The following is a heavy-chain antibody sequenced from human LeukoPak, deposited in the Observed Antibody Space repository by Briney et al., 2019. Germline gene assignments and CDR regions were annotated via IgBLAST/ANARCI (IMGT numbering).Heavy chain of an antibody. J-gene: IGHJ6*03. CDR3: TREVVPAALSYYYYYMDV. D-gene: IGHD2-2*01. CDR2: INPNSGGT. V-gene: IGHV1-2*02. CDR1: GYTFTGYY. Sequence: ASVKVSCKASGYTFTGYYMHWVRQAPGQGLEWMGWINPNSGGTNYAQKFQGRVTMTRDTSISTAYMELSRLRSDDTAVYYCTREVVPAALSYYYYYMDVWGKGTTVTVSS.